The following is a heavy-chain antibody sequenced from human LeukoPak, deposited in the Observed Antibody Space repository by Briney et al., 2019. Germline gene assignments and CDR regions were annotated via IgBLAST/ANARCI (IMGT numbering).Heavy chain of an antibody. J-gene: IGHJ4*02. CDR3: ARVVGTLAYCGGDCYSYFDY. CDR1: GYTFIIYG. V-gene: IGHV1-18*01. CDR2: ISAHNGDT. Sequence: ASVTVSFTSSGYTFIIYGVTWVRQAPGQGLEWMGWISAHNGDTNYAQKFQGRVTMTTDTSTTTAYMELRSLRSDDTAVYYCARVVGTLAYCGGDCYSYFDYWGQGTLVTVSS. D-gene: IGHD2-21*02.